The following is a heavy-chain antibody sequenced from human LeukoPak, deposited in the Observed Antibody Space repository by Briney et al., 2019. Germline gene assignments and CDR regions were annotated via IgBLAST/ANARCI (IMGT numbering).Heavy chain of an antibody. Sequence: SGGSLRLSCAASGFTFSNYNMNWVRQPPGKGLQWVSYISSSSNIIYYADSVKGRFTISRDNAKNSLFLQMNSLRVEDTAVYYCARDAYSYASESWGQGTLVTVSS. J-gene: IGHJ5*02. CDR2: ISSSSNII. V-gene: IGHV3-48*01. D-gene: IGHD5-18*01. CDR3: ARDAYSYASES. CDR1: GFTFSNYN.